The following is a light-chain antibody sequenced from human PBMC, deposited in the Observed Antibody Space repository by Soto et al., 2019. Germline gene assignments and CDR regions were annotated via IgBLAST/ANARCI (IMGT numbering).Light chain of an antibody. V-gene: IGKV3-15*01. J-gene: IGKJ1*01. CDR3: EQYNNWPPWT. CDR2: GVS. Sequence: EMVMTQSPATLSVSPGERVTLSCRASQSVSTNLAWYQQKPGQAPRLLIYGVSTRSTGIPARFRGSGSGTDFTLSIGSLQSEAFAVYYCEQYNNWPPWTFGQGTTVDI. CDR1: QSVSTN.